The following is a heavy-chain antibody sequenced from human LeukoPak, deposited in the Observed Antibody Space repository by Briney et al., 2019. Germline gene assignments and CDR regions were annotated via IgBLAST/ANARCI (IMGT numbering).Heavy chain of an antibody. CDR3: AKSDYSNYLGAFDI. D-gene: IGHD4-11*01. Sequence: SETLSLTCNVSGDSITSDSYYWFWVRQPAGKGLEWIGRFHISGSTNYNPSLKSRVTISVDTSKNQFSLKLSSVTAADTAVYYCAKSDYSNYLGAFDIWGQGTMVTVSS. CDR2: FHISGST. J-gene: IGHJ3*02. CDR1: GDSITSDSYY. V-gene: IGHV4-61*02.